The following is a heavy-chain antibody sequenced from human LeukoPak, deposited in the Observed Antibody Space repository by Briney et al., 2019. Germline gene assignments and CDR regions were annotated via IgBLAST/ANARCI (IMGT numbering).Heavy chain of an antibody. CDR3: ARERIQRDAFDI. CDR1: GGSISSSSYF. J-gene: IGHJ3*02. Sequence: SETLSLTCIVSGGSISSSSYFWGWIRQPPGKGLEWIGSIYYSGSTYYNPSLKSRVTISVDTSKNQFSLKLSSVTAADTAVYYCARERIQRDAFDIWGQGTMVTVSS. CDR2: IYYSGST. D-gene: IGHD5-18*01. V-gene: IGHV4-39*02.